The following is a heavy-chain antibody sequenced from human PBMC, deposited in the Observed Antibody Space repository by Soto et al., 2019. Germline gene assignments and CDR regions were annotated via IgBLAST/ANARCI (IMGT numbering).Heavy chain of an antibody. CDR3: ARTISNPMVRGVLSPGDY. D-gene: IGHD3-10*01. CDR2: ISAYNGNT. J-gene: IGHJ4*02. CDR1: GYTFTSYG. Sequence: QVQLVQSGAEVKKPGASVKVSCKASGYTFTSYGISWVRQAPGQGLEWMGWISAYNGNTNYAQKLQGRVTMTTDTSTSTAYMELRSLRADDTAVYYCARTISNPMVRGVLSPGDYWGQGTLVTVSS. V-gene: IGHV1-18*01.